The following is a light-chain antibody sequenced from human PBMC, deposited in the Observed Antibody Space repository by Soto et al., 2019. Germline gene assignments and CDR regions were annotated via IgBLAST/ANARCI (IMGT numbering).Light chain of an antibody. V-gene: IGLV2-23*02. CDR1: SSDVGSYKP. CDR2: EVS. J-gene: IGLJ2*01. CDR3: GSYAGSSSDVV. Sequence: QSVLTQPASVSGSTGQSITISCTGTSSDVGSYKPVSWYQQHPGKAHKLMIYEVSKRHSGVSNRFSGSKSGNTASLTISGLQAEDEADYNVGSYAGSSSDVVFGGGTELTV.